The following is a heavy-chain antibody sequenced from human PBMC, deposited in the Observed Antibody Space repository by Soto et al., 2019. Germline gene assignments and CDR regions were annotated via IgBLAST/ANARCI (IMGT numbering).Heavy chain of an antibody. V-gene: IGHV1-46*01. CDR3: ARVTYGDYNFLDS. J-gene: IGHJ5*01. D-gene: IGHD4-17*01. Sequence: QGLLIQSGAEVRRPGATVKISCKASENTFTNFFFHWVRQAPGRSLEWLGMVNPTFGVTKYEQRFQGRLTMTGDTSTSTVFLEVTGLTSNDTALYFCARVTYGDYNFLDSWGHGTLVTVSS. CDR1: ENTFTNFF. CDR2: VNPTFGVT.